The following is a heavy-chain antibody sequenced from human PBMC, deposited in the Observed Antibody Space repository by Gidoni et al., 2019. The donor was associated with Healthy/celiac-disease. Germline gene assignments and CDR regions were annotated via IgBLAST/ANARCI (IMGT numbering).Heavy chain of an antibody. CDR1: Y. D-gene: IGHD3-9*01. CDR3: ARGPGFDGPLRY. J-gene: IGHJ4*02. V-gene: IGHV3-53*01. Sequence: YMSWVRQAPGKGLEWVSVIYSGGSTYYADSVKGRFTISRDNSKNTLYLQMNSLRAEDSAVYYCARGPGFDGPLRYWGQGTLVTVSS. CDR2: IYSGGST.